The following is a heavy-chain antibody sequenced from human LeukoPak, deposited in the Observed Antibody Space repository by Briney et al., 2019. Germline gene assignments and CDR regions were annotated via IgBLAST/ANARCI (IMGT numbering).Heavy chain of an antibody. V-gene: IGHV1-8*01. CDR3: ATRYCSSTSCPDY. CDR2: MNPNSGNT. CDR1: GYTFTSYD. Sequence: ASVKVSCKASGYTFTSYDINWVRQATGQGLEWMGWMNPNSGNTGYAQKFQGSVTMTRDTSISTAYMELSSLRSEDTAVYYCATRYCSSTSCPDYWGQGTLVTVSS. D-gene: IGHD2-2*01. J-gene: IGHJ4*02.